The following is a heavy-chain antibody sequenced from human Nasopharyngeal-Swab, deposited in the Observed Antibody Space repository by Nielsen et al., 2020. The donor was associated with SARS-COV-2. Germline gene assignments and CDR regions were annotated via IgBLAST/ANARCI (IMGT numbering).Heavy chain of an antibody. CDR2: INHSGST. Sequence: SETLSLTCAVYGGSFSGYYWSRIRQPPGKGLEWIGEINHSGSTNYNPSLKSRVTISVDTSKNQFSLKLNSVAAADTAVYYCARGIVVDSSSWYPSYFDYWGQGTLVTVSS. V-gene: IGHV4-34*01. CDR1: GGSFSGYY. CDR3: ARGIVVDSSSWYPSYFDY. J-gene: IGHJ4*02. D-gene: IGHD6-13*01.